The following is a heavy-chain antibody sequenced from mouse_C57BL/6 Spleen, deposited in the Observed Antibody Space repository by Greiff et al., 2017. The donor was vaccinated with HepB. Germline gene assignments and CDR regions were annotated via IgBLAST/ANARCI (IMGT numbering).Heavy chain of an antibody. J-gene: IGHJ2*01. CDR2: INPNNGGT. V-gene: IGHV1-18*01. CDR3: ARNNYSNYSYYFDY. CDR1: GYTFTDYN. D-gene: IGHD2-5*01. Sequence: EVQLQQSGPELVKPGASVKIPCKASGYTFTDYNMDWVKQSHGKSLEWIGDINPNNGGTIYNQKFKGKATLTVDKSSSTAYMELRSLTSEDTAVYYCARNNYSNYSYYFDYWGQGTTLTVSS.